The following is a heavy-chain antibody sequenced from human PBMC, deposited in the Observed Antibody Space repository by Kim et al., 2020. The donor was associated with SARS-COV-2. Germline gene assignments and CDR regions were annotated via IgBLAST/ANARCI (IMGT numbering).Heavy chain of an antibody. CDR3: AKDLARRPYGDPYYYYGMDV. V-gene: IGHV3-23*01. J-gene: IGHJ6*02. Sequence: GGSLRLSCAASGFTFSSYAMSWVRQAPGKGLEWVSAISGSGGSTYYADSVKGRFTISRDNSKNTLYLQMNSLRAEDTAVYYCAKDLARRPYGDPYYYYGMDVWGQGTTVTVSS. CDR1: GFTFSSYA. CDR2: ISGSGGST. D-gene: IGHD4-17*01.